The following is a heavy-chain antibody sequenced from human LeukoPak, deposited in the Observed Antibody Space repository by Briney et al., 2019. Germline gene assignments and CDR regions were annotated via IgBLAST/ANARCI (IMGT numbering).Heavy chain of an antibody. V-gene: IGHV1-69*05. J-gene: IGHJ6*03. D-gene: IGHD6-19*01. CDR2: IIPIFGIA. Sequence: SVKVSCKASGGTFSSYAISWVRQAPGQGLEWMGRIIPIFGIANYAQKFQGRVTITTDESTSTAYMELSSLRSEDTAVYYCARVRTSVAGSYYYYYYMDVWGKGTTVTVSS. CDR1: GGTFSSYA. CDR3: ARVRTSVAGSYYYYYYMDV.